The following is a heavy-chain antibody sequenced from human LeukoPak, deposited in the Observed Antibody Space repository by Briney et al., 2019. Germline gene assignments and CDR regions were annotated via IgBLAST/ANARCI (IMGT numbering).Heavy chain of an antibody. Sequence: SETLSLTCTVSGGSISSYYWSWIRQPPGKGLEWIGYIYYSGSTNYNPSLKSRVTISVDASKTQFSLKLNSVTAADTAVYYCARGSRELYYFDYWGQGTLVTVSS. J-gene: IGHJ4*02. CDR1: GGSISSYY. CDR2: IYYSGST. D-gene: IGHD1-7*01. V-gene: IGHV4-59*01. CDR3: ARGSRELYYFDY.